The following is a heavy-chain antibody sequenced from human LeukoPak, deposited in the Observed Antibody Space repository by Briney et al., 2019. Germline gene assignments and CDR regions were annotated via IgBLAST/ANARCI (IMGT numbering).Heavy chain of an antibody. D-gene: IGHD3-10*01. V-gene: IGHV1-69*01. CDR2: IIPIFGTA. CDR3: ARDSSRPYYGSGSYWSPSPLYNWFDP. J-gene: IGHJ5*02. CDR1: GGTFSSYA. Sequence: SVKVSCKASGGTFSSYAISWVRQAPGQGLEWMGGIIPIFGTANYAQKFQGRVTITADESTSTAYMELSSLRSEDTAVYYCARDSSRPYYGSGSYWSPSPLYNWFDPWGQGTLVTVSS.